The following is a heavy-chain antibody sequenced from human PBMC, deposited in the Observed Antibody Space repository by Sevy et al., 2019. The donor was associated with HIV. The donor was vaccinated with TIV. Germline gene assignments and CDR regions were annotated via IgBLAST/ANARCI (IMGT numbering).Heavy chain of an antibody. Sequence: GGSLRLSCAASGFTFIGYTMNWVRQAPGKGLEWVSSISSTRKYIYYAESLKGRFTVSRDNADNSLYLQINSLRAEDTAIYYCAREGTGRGYYYGLDVWGQGTTVTVSS. V-gene: IGHV3-21*01. CDR1: GFTFIGYT. D-gene: IGHD1-26*01. CDR2: ISSTRKYI. CDR3: AREGTGRGYYYGLDV. J-gene: IGHJ6*02.